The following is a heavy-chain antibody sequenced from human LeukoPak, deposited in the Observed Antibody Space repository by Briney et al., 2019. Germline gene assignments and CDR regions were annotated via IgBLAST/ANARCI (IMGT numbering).Heavy chain of an antibody. J-gene: IGHJ3*02. CDR1: GGSISSYY. CDR3: ARGGYYDDAFDI. CDR2: IYYSGST. Sequence: SETLSLTCTVSGGSISSYYWSWIRQPPGKGREWIGYIYYSGSTNYNPSLKSRVTISVDTSKNQFSLKLSSVTAADTAVYYCARGGYYDDAFDIWGQGTMVTVSS. D-gene: IGHD3-3*01. V-gene: IGHV4-59*01.